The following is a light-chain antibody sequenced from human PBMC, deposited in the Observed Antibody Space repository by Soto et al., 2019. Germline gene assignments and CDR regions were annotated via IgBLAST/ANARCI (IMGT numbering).Light chain of an antibody. J-gene: IGKJ3*01. CDR1: QSVTVNS. CDR3: QQYGSSVFS. Sequence: EIVMTQSPATLSVSPGERATLSCRASQSVTVNSLAWYQQKPGQAPRLLIYAASRRATGIPDRFSGSGSGTDFTLTISRLEPEDFAVYYCQQYGSSVFSFGPGTKVDIK. V-gene: IGKV3-20*01. CDR2: AAS.